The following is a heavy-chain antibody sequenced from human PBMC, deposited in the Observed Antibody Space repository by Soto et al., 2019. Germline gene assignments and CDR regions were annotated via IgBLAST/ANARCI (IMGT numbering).Heavy chain of an antibody. J-gene: IGHJ5*02. Sequence: SETLSLTYTVSGGSISSGGYYWSWIRQHPGKGLEWIGYIYYSGSTYYNPSLKSRVTISVDTSKNQFSLKLSSVTAADTAVYYCARGISLHGLCWFDPWGQGTLVTVSS. CDR1: GGSISSGGYY. D-gene: IGHD2-8*01. V-gene: IGHV4-31*03. CDR3: ARGISLHGLCWFDP. CDR2: IYYSGST.